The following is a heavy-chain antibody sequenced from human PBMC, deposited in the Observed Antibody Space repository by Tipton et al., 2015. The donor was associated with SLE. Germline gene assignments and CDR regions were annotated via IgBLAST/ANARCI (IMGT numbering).Heavy chain of an antibody. CDR3: ARSRRETYWWESFDI. V-gene: IGHV4-39*07. CDR1: GDSLSSSSYY. CDR2: IHYSGST. J-gene: IGHJ3*02. D-gene: IGHD2-8*02. Sequence: TLSLTCTVSGDSLSSSSYYWGWIRQPPGKGLEWIGSIHYSGSTYYNPSLKSRVTISIDTSKNQFSLKLISVTAADTAVYYCARSRRETYWWESFDIWGQGKMVTVSS.